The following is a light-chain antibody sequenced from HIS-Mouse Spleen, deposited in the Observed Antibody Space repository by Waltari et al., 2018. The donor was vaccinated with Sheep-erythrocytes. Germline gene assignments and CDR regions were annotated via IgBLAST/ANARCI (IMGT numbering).Light chain of an antibody. CDR1: QSVSSY. Sequence: EIVLTQSPATLSLSPGERATLSCRASQSVSSYLAWYQQKPGQARRLLIYDASNRATGIPARFSGSGSGTDVTLTISRLEPEDFAVYYCQQRSNWYTFGQGTKLEIK. V-gene: IGKV3-11*01. CDR2: DAS. J-gene: IGKJ2*01. CDR3: QQRSNWYT.